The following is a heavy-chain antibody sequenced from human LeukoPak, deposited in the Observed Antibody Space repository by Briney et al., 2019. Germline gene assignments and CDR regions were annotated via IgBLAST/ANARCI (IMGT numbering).Heavy chain of an antibody. D-gene: IGHD3-22*01. CDR2: INTDGSST. V-gene: IGHV3-74*01. Sequence: PGGSLRLSCGASGFTFSSYWMFWVRQAPGKGLVWVSRINTDGSSTTHADSVKGRFTISRDNTKNTRYLQMNSLRAEDTAVYYCARAGYDSSGSYIATFDYWGQGTLVTVSS. CDR1: GFTFSSYW. CDR3: ARAGYDSSGSYIATFDY. J-gene: IGHJ4*02.